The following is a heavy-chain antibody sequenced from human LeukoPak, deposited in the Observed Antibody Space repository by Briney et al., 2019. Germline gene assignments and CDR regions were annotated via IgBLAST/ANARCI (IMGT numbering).Heavy chain of an antibody. CDR3: ARSTSVAGYGLDAFDF. D-gene: IGHD6-13*01. J-gene: IGHJ3*01. Sequence: PGGSLRLSCAASGFTFSSYAMHWVHQAPGKGLEWVSYISRTSTSIYYADSVRGRFTISRDNAKNSLYLQMNSLRAEDTAVFYCARSTSVAGYGLDAFDFWGQGTMVTVSS. CDR1: GFTFSSYA. CDR2: ISRTSTSI. V-gene: IGHV3-48*01.